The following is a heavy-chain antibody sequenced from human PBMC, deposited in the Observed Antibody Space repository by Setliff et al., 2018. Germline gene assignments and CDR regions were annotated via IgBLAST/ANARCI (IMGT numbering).Heavy chain of an antibody. J-gene: IGHJ4*02. CDR3: ARRTNYFDSSGYRVYYFDY. V-gene: IGHV4-39*01. CDR1: GGSFSGYS. CDR2: IYYSGST. D-gene: IGHD3-22*01. Sequence: SETLFLTCAVYGGSFSGYSWGWIRQPPGKGLEWIGSIYYSGSTYYKSSLKSRVTISVDTSENQFSLKLNSVTAADTALYYCARRTNYFDSSGYRVYYFDYWGQGTLVTVSS.